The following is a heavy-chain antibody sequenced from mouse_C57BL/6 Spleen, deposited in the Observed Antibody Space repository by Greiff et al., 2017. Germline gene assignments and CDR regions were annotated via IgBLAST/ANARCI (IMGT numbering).Heavy chain of an antibody. V-gene: IGHV5-4*03. J-gene: IGHJ4*01. CDR1: GFTFSSYA. CDR3: ARGALSYGSSYNYAMDY. CDR2: ISDGGSYT. Sequence: EVMLVESGGGLVKPGGSLKLSCAASGFTFSSYAMSWVRQTPEKRLEWVATISDGGSYTDYPDNVKGRFTISRDKAKNNLYMQVSHLKSEDTAMYYCARGALSYGSSYNYAMDYWGQGTSVTVSS. D-gene: IGHD1-1*01.